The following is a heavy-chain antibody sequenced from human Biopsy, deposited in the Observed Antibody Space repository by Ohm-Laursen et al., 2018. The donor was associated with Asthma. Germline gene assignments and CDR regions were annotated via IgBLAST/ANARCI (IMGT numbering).Heavy chain of an antibody. CDR3: VRHQYSSSWSTFDY. D-gene: IGHD3-22*01. CDR1: GVSIRSYY. Sequence: SETLSLTCIVSGVSIRSYYWTWIRQPPGKGMEWIGSMYHSGSPYYHPSLKSRATISVDTSKNQLSLKMSSVTAADTAVYFCVRHQYSSSWSTFDYWGQGALVTVSS. V-gene: IGHV4-39*01. J-gene: IGHJ4*02. CDR2: MYHSGSP.